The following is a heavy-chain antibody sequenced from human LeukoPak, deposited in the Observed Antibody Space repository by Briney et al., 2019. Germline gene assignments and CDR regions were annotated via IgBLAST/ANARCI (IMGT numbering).Heavy chain of an antibody. CDR2: INPKSGDT. Sequence: ASVKVSCKASGYTFTDYFIHWVRQAPGQGLEWMGWINPKSGDTKYRQKFQGRVTVTRDTSITTAYMELSRLTSDDTAIYYCARVVYDSSGYYLGCWGQGTLVTVSS. V-gene: IGHV1-2*02. CDR3: ARVVYDSSGYYLGC. CDR1: GYTFTDYF. J-gene: IGHJ4*02. D-gene: IGHD3-22*01.